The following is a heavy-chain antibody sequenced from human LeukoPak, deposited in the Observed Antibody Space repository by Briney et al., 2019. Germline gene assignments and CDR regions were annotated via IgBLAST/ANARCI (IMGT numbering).Heavy chain of an antibody. CDR3: ARHAEYNSGWHFYLDH. D-gene: IGHD6-19*01. Sequence: SEILSLTCTVSGVSTTNGIYYWAWIRQPPGKGLEWIGSVHNVGSTYYNLSLRSRVTMSIDTSKNQFSLRLNSATAADTAVYYCARHAEYNSGWHFYLDHWGQGILVTVSS. J-gene: IGHJ4*02. CDR1: GVSTTNGIYY. V-gene: IGHV4-39*01. CDR2: VHNVGST.